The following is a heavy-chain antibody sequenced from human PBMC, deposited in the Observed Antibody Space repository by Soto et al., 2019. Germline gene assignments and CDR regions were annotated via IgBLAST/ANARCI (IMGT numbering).Heavy chain of an antibody. V-gene: IGHV5-51*01. J-gene: IGHJ6*02. CDR2: IYPGDSDT. CDR1: GYSFTSYW. CDR3: ARLDDFWSGYRGGYYYYYGMDV. D-gene: IGHD3-3*01. Sequence: GESLKISCKGSGYSFTSYWIGWVRQMPGKGLEWMGIIYPGDSDTRYSPSFQGQVTISADKSISTAYLQWSSLKASDTAMYYCARLDDFWSGYRGGYYYYYGMDVWGQGTTVSVCS.